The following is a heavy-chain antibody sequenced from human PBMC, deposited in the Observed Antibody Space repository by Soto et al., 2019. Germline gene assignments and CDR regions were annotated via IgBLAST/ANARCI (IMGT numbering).Heavy chain of an antibody. CDR3: ARDSQYSTDWQRFDS. D-gene: IGHD6-6*01. CDR2: VNTYNGNP. CDR1: GYTFTNYA. J-gene: IGHJ4*02. V-gene: IGHV1-18*01. Sequence: QVQLVQSGVEVKKPGASVKVSCKASGYTFTNYAISWVRQAPGRGLERLGWVNTYNGNPNYAQIFQGRVTMTTDTSTGTAYMELRSLKSDDSAVYYFARDSQYSTDWQRFDSWGQGTLVTVSS.